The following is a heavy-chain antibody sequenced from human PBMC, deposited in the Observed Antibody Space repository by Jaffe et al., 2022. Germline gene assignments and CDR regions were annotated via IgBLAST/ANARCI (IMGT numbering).Heavy chain of an antibody. D-gene: IGHD6-19*01. CDR1: GFTFSSYG. CDR2: IRYDGSNK. Sequence: QVQLVESGGGVVQPGGSLRLSCAASGFTFSSYGMHWVRQAPGKGLEWVAFIRYDGSNKYYADSVKGRFTISRDNSKNTLYLQMNSLRAEDTAVYYCAKDHSSSGWYFDYWGQGTLVTVSS. V-gene: IGHV3-30*02. CDR3: AKDHSSSGWYFDY. J-gene: IGHJ4*02.